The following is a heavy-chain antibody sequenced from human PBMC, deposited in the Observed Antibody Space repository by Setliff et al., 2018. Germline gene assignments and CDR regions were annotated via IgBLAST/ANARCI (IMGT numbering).Heavy chain of an antibody. CDR1: GYTFTSYD. CDR3: ARAPAYVGNLMVVVTTEGYYFDS. J-gene: IGHJ4*02. CDR2: MNPNSGNT. Sequence: ASVKVSCKASGYTFTSYDINWVRQATGQGLEWMGWMNPNSGNTVYAQKFHGRVTMTRNTSISTAYMELNSLRSEDTAVYFCARAPAYVGNLMVVVTTEGYYFDSWGQGTLVTVSS. V-gene: IGHV1-8*01. D-gene: IGHD3-22*01.